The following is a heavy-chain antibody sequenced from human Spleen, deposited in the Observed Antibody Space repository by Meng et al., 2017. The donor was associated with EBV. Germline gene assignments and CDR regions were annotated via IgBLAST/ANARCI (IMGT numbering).Heavy chain of an antibody. CDR2: IIPIFGTA. CDR3: ARGGRIATPSGWFDP. V-gene: IGHV1-69*01. D-gene: IGHD6-13*01. Sequence: GRVVQSGAGVKKPGSSVKVSCKASGGTFSSYAISWVRQAPGQGLEWMGGIIPIFGTANYAQKFQGRVTITADESTSTAYMELSSLRSEDTAVYYCARGGRIATPSGWFDPWGQGTLVTVSS. J-gene: IGHJ5*02. CDR1: GGTFSSYA.